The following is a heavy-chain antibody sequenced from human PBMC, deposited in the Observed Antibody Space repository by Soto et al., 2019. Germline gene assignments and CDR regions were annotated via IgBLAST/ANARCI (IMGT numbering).Heavy chain of an antibody. V-gene: IGHV3-73*01. CDR1: GFTFSGSA. D-gene: IGHD2-2*01. J-gene: IGHJ6*03. CDR3: TRVTGYCSSTSCYGYYYYYYMDV. Sequence: EVQLVESGGGLVQPGGSLKLSCAASGFTFSGSAMHWVRQASGKGLEWVGRIRSKANSYATAYAASVKGRFTISRDDSKNTAYLQMNSLKTEDTAVYYCTRVTGYCSSTSCYGYYYYYYMDVWGKGTTVTVSS. CDR2: IRSKANSYAT.